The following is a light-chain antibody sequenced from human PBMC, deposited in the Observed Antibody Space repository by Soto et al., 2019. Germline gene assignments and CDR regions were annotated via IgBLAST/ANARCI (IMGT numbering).Light chain of an antibody. CDR1: QAIRSD. J-gene: IGKJ1*01. V-gene: IGKV1-6*01. CDR2: AAS. CDR3: LQDYNYPRT. Sequence: AVQMTQSPSSLSASVGDRVTITCRASQAIRSDLGWYQMKPGIVPKLLIYAASNLQSGVPSRFIGRGYGTDFTLTISSLQPEDFATYYCLQDYNYPRTFGQGTKVEI.